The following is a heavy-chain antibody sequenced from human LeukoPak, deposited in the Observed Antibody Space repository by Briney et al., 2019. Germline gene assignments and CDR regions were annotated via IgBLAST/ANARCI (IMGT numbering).Heavy chain of an antibody. D-gene: IGHD1-26*01. V-gene: IGHV4-59*12. J-gene: IGHJ3*02. CDR1: GGSISSYY. CDR3: ARSRSGSYFGAFDI. Sequence: SETLSLTCSVSGGSISSYYWSWIRQPPGKGLEWIGEIYHSGNTNYNPSLKSRVTISVDKSKNQFSLKLSSVTAADTAVYYCARSRSGSYFGAFDIWGQGTMVTVSS. CDR2: IYHSGNT.